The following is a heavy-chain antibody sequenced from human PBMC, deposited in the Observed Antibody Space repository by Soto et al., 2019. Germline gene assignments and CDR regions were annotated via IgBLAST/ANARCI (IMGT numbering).Heavy chain of an antibody. CDR2: INPNSGGT. D-gene: IGHD2-2*01. Sequence: QVQLVQSGAEVKKPGASVKVSCKASGYVFIGYYIHWVRQAPGQGLEWMGWINPNSGGTNYAQKFQGRVTMTRDTSISTVSMDLSSLRSDDTAVYYCARAFCSTITCYGWFDPWAREPWSPSPQ. CDR3: ARAFCSTITCYGWFDP. CDR1: GYVFIGYY. V-gene: IGHV1-2*02. J-gene: IGHJ5*02.